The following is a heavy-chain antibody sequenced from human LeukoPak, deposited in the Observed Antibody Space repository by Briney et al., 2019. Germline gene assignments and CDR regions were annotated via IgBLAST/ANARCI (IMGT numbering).Heavy chain of an antibody. J-gene: IGHJ4*02. Sequence: GGSLRLSCAASGFTFSNAWMSWVRQAPGKGLEWVSAISGSGGSTYYADSVKGRFTISRDNSKNTLYLQMNSLRAEDTAVYYCAKTQSGPIYGTLRGQGTLVTVSS. CDR3: AKTQSGPIYGTL. V-gene: IGHV3-23*01. CDR2: ISGSGGST. D-gene: IGHD2-15*01. CDR1: GFTFSNAW.